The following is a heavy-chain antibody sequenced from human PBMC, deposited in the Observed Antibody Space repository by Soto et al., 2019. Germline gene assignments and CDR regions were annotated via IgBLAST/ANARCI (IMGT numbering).Heavy chain of an antibody. CDR1: GYTFTSYG. V-gene: IGHV1-18*01. CDR2: ISAYNGNT. Sequence: GASVKVSCKASGYTFTSYGISWVRQAPGQGLEWMGWISAYNGNTNYAQKLQGRVTMTTDTSTSTAYMELRSLRSDDTAVYYCARSQWLASTAPRLGMDAWGQGTTVTVSS. J-gene: IGHJ6*02. CDR3: ARSQWLASTAPRLGMDA. D-gene: IGHD6-19*01.